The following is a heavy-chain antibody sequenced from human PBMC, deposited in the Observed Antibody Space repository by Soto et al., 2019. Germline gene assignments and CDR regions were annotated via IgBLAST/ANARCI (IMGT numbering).Heavy chain of an antibody. CDR1: GGTFSSYT. J-gene: IGHJ5*02. D-gene: IGHD2-15*01. CDR2: IIPILGIA. CDR3: AGVVVAATGAVWFDP. Sequence: QVQLVQSGAEVKKPGSSVKVSCKASGGTFSSYTISWVRQAPGQGLEWMGRIIPILGIANYAQKFQGRVTITADKSTSTGYMELSSLRSEDTAVYYCAGVVVAATGAVWFDPWGQGTLVTVSS. V-gene: IGHV1-69*02.